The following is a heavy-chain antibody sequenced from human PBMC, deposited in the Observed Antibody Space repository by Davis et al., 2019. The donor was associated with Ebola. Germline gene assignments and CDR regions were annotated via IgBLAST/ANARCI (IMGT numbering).Heavy chain of an antibody. D-gene: IGHD1-26*01. Sequence: GGSLRLSCAASGFTFSSYGMHWVRQAPGKGLEWVSTHGTSGDTYYADSVKGRFTISRDNSKNTLYLQMNGLRVEDTAIYYCAKDTSNIWFDIWGQGTMVTVSS. CDR3: AKDTSNIWFDI. CDR2: HGTSGDT. CDR1: GFTFSSYG. V-gene: IGHV3-23*01. J-gene: IGHJ3*02.